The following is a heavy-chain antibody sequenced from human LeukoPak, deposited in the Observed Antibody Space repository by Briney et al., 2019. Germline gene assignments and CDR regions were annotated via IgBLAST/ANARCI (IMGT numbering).Heavy chain of an antibody. CDR1: VFSFSNYS. J-gene: IGHJ4*02. CDR3: AKDLAFTAGKEY. D-gene: IGHD2-15*01. CDR2: ISAGGGST. Sequence: GGSLRLSCAASVFSFSNYSMTWVRQAPWKGREWVSVISAGGGSTYYADSVKGRFTISRDNSKNTLYLQMNSLRAEDTAVYYCAKDLAFTAGKEYWGQGTLVTVSS. V-gene: IGHV3-23*01.